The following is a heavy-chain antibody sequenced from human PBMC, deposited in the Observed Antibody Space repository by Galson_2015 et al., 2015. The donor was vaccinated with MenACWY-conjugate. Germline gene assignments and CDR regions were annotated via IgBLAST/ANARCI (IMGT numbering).Heavy chain of an antibody. CDR3: ARGTLAVAGTDY. D-gene: IGHD6-19*01. V-gene: IGHV3-7*01. CDR1: GFTFNNYW. Sequence: LRLSCSASGFTFNNYWMTWVRQAPGKGLEWVANINVDGSEENYMDSMRGRFTISRDNAKNSLFLQVNTLRAEDTAVYYCARGTLAVAGTDYWGQGTLVTVSS. CDR2: INVDGSEE. J-gene: IGHJ4*02.